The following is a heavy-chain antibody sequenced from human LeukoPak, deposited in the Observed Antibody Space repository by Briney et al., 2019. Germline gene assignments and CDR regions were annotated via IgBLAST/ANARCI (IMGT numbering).Heavy chain of an antibody. J-gene: IGHJ3*02. CDR2: IYYSGST. Sequence: SETLSLTCTVSGGSISSYYWSWIRQPPGKGLEWIGYIYYSGSTNYNPSLKSRVTISVDTSKTQFSLKLSSVTAADTAVYYCARLYYYDSSGYYPGAFDIWGQGTMVTVSS. D-gene: IGHD3-22*01. CDR1: GGSISSYY. CDR3: ARLYYYDSSGYYPGAFDI. V-gene: IGHV4-59*08.